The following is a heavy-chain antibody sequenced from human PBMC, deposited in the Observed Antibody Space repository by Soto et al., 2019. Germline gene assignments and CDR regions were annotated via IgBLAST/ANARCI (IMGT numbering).Heavy chain of an antibody. V-gene: IGHV3-30*14. CDR3: ARDRPQLTIFDAFDI. CDR2: ISRDGSNK. Sequence: PGGSLRLSCAASGFTFTTYVMHWVRQAPGKGLECVAVISRDGSNKYYAESVKGRFTISRDNSKNTLFLQMNSLRVDDTAVYYCARDRPQLTIFDAFDIWGQGTMVTV. D-gene: IGHD3-3*01. CDR1: GFTFTTYV. J-gene: IGHJ3*02.